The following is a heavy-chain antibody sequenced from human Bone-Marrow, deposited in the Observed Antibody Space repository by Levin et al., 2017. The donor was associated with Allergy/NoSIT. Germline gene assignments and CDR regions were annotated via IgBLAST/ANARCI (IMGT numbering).Heavy chain of an antibody. CDR3: ARGSWYGIDD. V-gene: IGHV3-30*03. CDR1: GFTFSSSV. Sequence: GGSLRLSCAASGFTFSSSVMHWVRQAPGKGLEWVAVIAFDGSKTHHADSVKGRFTISRDNSKNTLFLQMTTLRPEDTAIYYCARGSWYGIDDWGQGTLVTVSS. J-gene: IGHJ4*02. D-gene: IGHD6-13*01. CDR2: IAFDGSKT.